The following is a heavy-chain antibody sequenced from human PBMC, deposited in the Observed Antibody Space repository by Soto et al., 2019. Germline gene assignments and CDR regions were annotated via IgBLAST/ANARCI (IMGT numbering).Heavy chain of an antibody. CDR1: GGTFSRYT. CDR3: ARDGTLYDSSAYYYLY. Sequence: QVQLVQSGAEVKKPGSSVKVSCKASGGTFSRYTITWVRQAPGQGLELMGGITPMFGTPNYAQKFQGRVTITADESTSTAYMELSSLRSEDTAMYYCARDGTLYDSSAYYYLYWGQGTLVTVSS. CDR2: ITPMFGTP. V-gene: IGHV1-69*01. D-gene: IGHD3-22*01. J-gene: IGHJ4*02.